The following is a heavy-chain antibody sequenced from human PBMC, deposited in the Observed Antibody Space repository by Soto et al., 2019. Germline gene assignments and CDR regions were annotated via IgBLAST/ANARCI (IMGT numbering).Heavy chain of an antibody. Sequence: PGESLKISCAASGFTFSSYGMHWVRQAPGKGLEWVAVISYDGSNKYYADSVKGRFTISRDNSKNTLYLQMNSLRAEDTAVYYCAKDSPGYSGYGHSFYYFYGMDVWGQGTTVTVSS. V-gene: IGHV3-30*18. CDR1: GFTFSSYG. J-gene: IGHJ6*02. CDR3: AKDSPGYSGYGHSFYYFYGMDV. D-gene: IGHD5-12*01. CDR2: ISYDGSNK.